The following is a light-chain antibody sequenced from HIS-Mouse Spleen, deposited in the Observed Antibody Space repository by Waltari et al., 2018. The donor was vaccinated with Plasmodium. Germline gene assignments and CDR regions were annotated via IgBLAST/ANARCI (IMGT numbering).Light chain of an antibody. J-gene: IGLJ1*01. CDR1: VLAKQY. Sequence: SYELTQPSPVSVSPGQTARNPCSGDVLAKQYARWFQQKPGQAPVLVIYKDSERPSGIPERFSGSSSGTTVTLTISGAQVEDEADYYCYSAADNNYVFGTGTKVTVL. CDR2: KDS. V-gene: IGLV3-27*01. CDR3: YSAADNNYV.